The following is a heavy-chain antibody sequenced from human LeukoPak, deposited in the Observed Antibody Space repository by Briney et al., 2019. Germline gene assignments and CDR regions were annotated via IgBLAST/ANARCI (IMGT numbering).Heavy chain of an antibody. D-gene: IGHD1-7*01. CDR1: GFTFDDYG. CDR2: INWNGGST. V-gene: IGHV3-20*04. J-gene: IGHJ4*02. Sequence: PGGSLRLSCAASGFTFDDYGMSWVRQAPGKGLEWVSGINWNGGSTGYADSVKGRFTISRDNAKNSLYLQMNSLRADDTAVYYCARAHNWKYGSFDFWGQGTLVTVSS. CDR3: ARAHNWKYGSFDF.